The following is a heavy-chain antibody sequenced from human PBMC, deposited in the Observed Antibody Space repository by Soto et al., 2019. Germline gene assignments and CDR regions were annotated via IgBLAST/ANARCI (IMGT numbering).Heavy chain of an antibody. V-gene: IGHV3-64*01. J-gene: IGHJ5*02. CDR3: ARGDSSGWYKRNWFDP. Sequence: GGSLRLSCAASGFTFSSYAMHWVRQAPGKGLEYVSAISSNGGSTYYANSVKGRFTISRDNSKNTLYLQMGSLRAEDMAVYYCARGDSSGWYKRNWFDPWGQGTLVTVSS. D-gene: IGHD6-19*01. CDR2: ISSNGGST. CDR1: GFTFSSYA.